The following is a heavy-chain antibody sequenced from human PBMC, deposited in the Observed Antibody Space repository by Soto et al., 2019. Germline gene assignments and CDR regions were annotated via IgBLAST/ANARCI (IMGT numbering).Heavy chain of an antibody. CDR2: IIPIFGTA. D-gene: IGHD6-19*01. CDR1: GGTFSSYA. J-gene: IGHJ4*02. V-gene: IGHV1-69*01. CDR3: ARGGRRLVLAATFDY. Sequence: QVQLVQSGAEVKKPGSSVKVSCKASGGTFSSYAISWVRQAPGQGLEWMGGIIPIFGTANYAQKFQGRVTITADESIRTAYLELSSLRSEDTAVYYGARGGRRLVLAATFDYWGQGTLVTVSS.